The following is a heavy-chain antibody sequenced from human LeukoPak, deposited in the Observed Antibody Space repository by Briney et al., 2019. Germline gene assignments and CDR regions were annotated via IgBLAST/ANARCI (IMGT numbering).Heavy chain of an antibody. CDR3: ARAPTITTIFDC. CDR2: IYAGGTT. Sequence: GGSLRLSCAASEFTVSSNYMSWVRQAPGKGLEWVAIIYAGGTTHYADSVKGRFTISRDNSRNTLYLQMNILRAEDTAVYYCARAPTITTIFDCWGEGTLVTVSS. V-gene: IGHV3-66*01. D-gene: IGHD4-11*01. J-gene: IGHJ4*02. CDR1: EFTVSSNY.